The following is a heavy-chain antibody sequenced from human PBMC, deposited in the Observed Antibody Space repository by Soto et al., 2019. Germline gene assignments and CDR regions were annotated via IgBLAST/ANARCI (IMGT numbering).Heavy chain of an antibody. V-gene: IGHV3-23*01. D-gene: IGHD2-2*01. Sequence: EVQLLESGGGLVQPGGSLRLSCAASGFTFSSYAMSWVRQAPGKGLEWVSAISGSGGSTYYADSVKGRFTISRDNSKNTLYLQMNSLRAEDTAVYYCAKRSRVEYYYYYYMDVWAKGTTVTVSS. CDR2: ISGSGGST. J-gene: IGHJ6*03. CDR1: GFTFSSYA. CDR3: AKRSRVEYYYYYYMDV.